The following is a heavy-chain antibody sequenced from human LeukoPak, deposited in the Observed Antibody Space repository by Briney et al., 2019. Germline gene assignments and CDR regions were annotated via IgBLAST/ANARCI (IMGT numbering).Heavy chain of an antibody. CDR1: GFTFSSYA. J-gene: IGHJ4*02. D-gene: IGHD3-22*01. CDR3: ARELFRSGYFEGDY. CDR2: ISYDGSNK. Sequence: PGRSLRLSCAASGFTFSSYAMHWVRQAPGKGLEWVAVISYDGSNKYYADSMKGRFTISRDNSKNTLYLQMNSLRAEDTAVYYCARELFRSGYFEGDYWGQGTLVTVSS. V-gene: IGHV3-30-3*01.